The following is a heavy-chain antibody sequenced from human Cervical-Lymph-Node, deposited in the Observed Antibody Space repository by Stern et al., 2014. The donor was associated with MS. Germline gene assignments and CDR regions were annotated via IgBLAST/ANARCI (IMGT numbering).Heavy chain of an antibody. J-gene: IGHJ5*02. CDR1: GFTFGDYS. V-gene: IGHV3-9*01. Sequence: VQLEESGGGLVQPGGSLRLSCEASGFTFGDYSMHWVRPAPGKGLECVSGISWNSIDIRYADSVKGRFIISRVNAKNSLYLQMNSLRPEDTALYFCAKAMDCMSTTCSRFDPWGRGTLVTVSS. CDR2: ISWNSIDI. CDR3: AKAMDCMSTTCSRFDP. D-gene: IGHD2-2*01.